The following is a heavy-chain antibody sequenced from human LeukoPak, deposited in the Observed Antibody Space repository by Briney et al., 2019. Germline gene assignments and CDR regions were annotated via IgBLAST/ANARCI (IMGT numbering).Heavy chain of an antibody. Sequence: GGSLRLSCAASGFTFSSYSMTWVRQAPRKGLEWVSSISSSSSYIYYADSVKGRFTISRDNAKNSLYLQMNSLRAEDTAVYYCVDTDGGFIQHWGQGTLVTVSS. CDR3: VDTDGGFIQH. CDR2: ISSSSSYI. D-gene: IGHD3-10*01. V-gene: IGHV3-21*01. CDR1: GFTFSSYS. J-gene: IGHJ1*01.